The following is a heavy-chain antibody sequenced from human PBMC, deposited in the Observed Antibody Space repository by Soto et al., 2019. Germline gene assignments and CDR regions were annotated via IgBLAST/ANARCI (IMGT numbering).Heavy chain of an antibody. J-gene: IGHJ6*02. CDR2: IYYSGST. Sequence: PSETLSLTCTVSGGSISSGDYYWSWIRQPPGKGLEWIGYIYYSGSTYYNPSLKSRVTISVDTSKNQFSLKLSSVTAADTAVYYCASSWYVRVYGMDVWGQGTTVTVFS. D-gene: IGHD6-13*01. CDR1: GGSISSGDYY. CDR3: ASSWYVRVYGMDV. V-gene: IGHV4-30-4*01.